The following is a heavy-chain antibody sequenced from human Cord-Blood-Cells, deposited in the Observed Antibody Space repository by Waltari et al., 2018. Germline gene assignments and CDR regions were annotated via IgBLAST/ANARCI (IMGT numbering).Heavy chain of an antibody. V-gene: IGHV4-34*01. J-gene: IGHJ4*02. CDR2: INHSGST. D-gene: IGHD3-16*01. CDR3: ARGQRLGMGEVY. Sequence: QVQLPQWGAGLLKPSETLSLTCAVYGGSFSGYYRCWIRQPPGKGLEWIGEINHSGSTNYNPSLKSRVTISVDTSKNQFSLKLSSVTAADTAVYYCARGQRLGMGEVYWGQGTLVTVSS. CDR1: GGSFSGYY.